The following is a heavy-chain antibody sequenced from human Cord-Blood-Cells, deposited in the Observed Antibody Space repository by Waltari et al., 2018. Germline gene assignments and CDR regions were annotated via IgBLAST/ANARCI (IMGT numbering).Heavy chain of an antibody. CDR1: RGTFSRYA. CDR2: IIPILGIA. V-gene: IGHV1-69*09. Sequence: QVQLVQSGAEVKKPGSSVKVSCTDSRGTFSRYAISWVRPPPGQGLEWMRRIIPILGIANYAQKFQGRVTITADKSTSTAYMELSSLRSEDTAVYYCARSLRYCSSTSCYAFDIWGQGTMVTVSS. D-gene: IGHD2-2*01. J-gene: IGHJ3*02. CDR3: ARSLRYCSSTSCYAFDI.